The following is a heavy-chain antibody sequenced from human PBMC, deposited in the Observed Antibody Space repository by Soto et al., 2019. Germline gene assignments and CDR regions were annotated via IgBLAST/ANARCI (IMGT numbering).Heavy chain of an antibody. CDR2: VSYDGSNK. J-gene: IGHJ4*02. Sequence: GGSLRLSCAVSGFTFSSYGVHWVRQAPGKGLEWVASVSYDGSNKHYADSVKGRFTISRDNSRNTLDLQMNSLRAEDTAVYYCAKDTYYYDRSGYYTYDHWGQGPQVTVSS. CDR1: GFTFSSYG. CDR3: AKDTYYYDRSGYYTYDH. V-gene: IGHV3-30*18. D-gene: IGHD3-22*01.